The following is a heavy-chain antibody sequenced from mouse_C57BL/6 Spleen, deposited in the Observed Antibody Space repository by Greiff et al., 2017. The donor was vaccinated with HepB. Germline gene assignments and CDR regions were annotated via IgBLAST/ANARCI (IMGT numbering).Heavy chain of an antibody. D-gene: IGHD2-1*01. Sequence: EVQVVESGGGLVKPGGSLKLSCAASGFTFSDYGMHWVRQAPEKGLEWVAYISSGSSTIYYADTVKGRFTISRDNTKNTLFLQMTSLRSEDTAMYYCARLLNAMDYWGQGTSFTVSS. V-gene: IGHV5-17*01. J-gene: IGHJ4*01. CDR2: ISSGSSTI. CDR1: GFTFSDYG. CDR3: ARLLNAMDY.